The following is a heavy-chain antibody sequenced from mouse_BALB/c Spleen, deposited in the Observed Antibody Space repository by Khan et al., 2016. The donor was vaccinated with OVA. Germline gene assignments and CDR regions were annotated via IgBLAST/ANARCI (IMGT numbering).Heavy chain of an antibody. CDR2: IYPGTDNT. V-gene: IGHV1-76*01. J-gene: IGHJ2*01. CDR3: AREEALYYFDY. D-gene: IGHD3-2*02. CDR1: GYIFTSYW. Sequence: QVQLKQSGAELVRPGASVKLSRKTSGYIFTSYWIHWVKQRSGQGLEWIARIYPGTDNTYYSEKLKDKATLTADKSSNTTYMLLSSLKSEDSAVYFCAREEALYYFDYWGQGTTLTVSS.